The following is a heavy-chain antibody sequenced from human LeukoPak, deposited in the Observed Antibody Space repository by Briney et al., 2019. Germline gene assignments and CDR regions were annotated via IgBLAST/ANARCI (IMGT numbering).Heavy chain of an antibody. Sequence: ASVKVSCKSSGYTFTSYYMYWVRQAPGQGHEWMGIINPSGGSTSYAQKFQGRVTMTRDTSTSTVYMELSSLRSEDTAVYYCARDSGMVRGTVDYWGQGTLVTVSS. CDR2: INPSGGST. D-gene: IGHD3-10*01. CDR3: ARDSGMVRGTVDY. CDR1: GYTFTSYY. J-gene: IGHJ4*02. V-gene: IGHV1-46*01.